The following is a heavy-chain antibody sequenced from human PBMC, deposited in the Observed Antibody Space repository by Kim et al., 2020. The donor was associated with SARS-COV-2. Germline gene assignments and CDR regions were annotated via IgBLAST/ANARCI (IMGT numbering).Heavy chain of an antibody. D-gene: IGHD1-1*01. V-gene: IGHV3-23*01. CDR3: AKDRMYSSGTRDV. CDR1: GFTLNSHA. J-gene: IGHJ6*02. Sequence: GGSLRLSCVASGFTLNSHALTWVRQAPGKGLEWVSSISGNGGTKHYAQSVRCRLTISRDNAKNTVYLQMNSLRAEDTAIYFCAKDRMYSSGTRDVWGQGT. CDR2: ISGNGGTK.